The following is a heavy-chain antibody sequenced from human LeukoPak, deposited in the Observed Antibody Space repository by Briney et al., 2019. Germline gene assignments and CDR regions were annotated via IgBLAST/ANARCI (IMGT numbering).Heavy chain of an antibody. D-gene: IGHD4-17*01. CDR1: GFTFSSYS. Sequence: GGSLRLSCAASGFTFSSYSMNWVRQAPGKGLEWVSSISSSSSYIYYADSVKGRFTISRDNAKNSLYLQMNSLRAEDTAVYYCARVCCGDYEGYYVDVWGKGTTVTVSS. CDR3: ARVCCGDYEGYYVDV. CDR2: ISSSSSYI. J-gene: IGHJ6*03. V-gene: IGHV3-21*01.